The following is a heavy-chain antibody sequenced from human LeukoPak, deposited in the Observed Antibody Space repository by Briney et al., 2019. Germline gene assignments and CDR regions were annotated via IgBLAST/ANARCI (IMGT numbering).Heavy chain of an antibody. J-gene: IGHJ3*02. Sequence: GGSLRLSCAASGFTFSSYAMSWVRQAPGKGLEWVSAISGSGGSTYYADSVKGRFTTSRDNSKNTLYLQMNSLRAEDTAVYYCAKDTMYSSGWWQHDAFDIWGQGTMVTVSS. D-gene: IGHD6-19*01. CDR3: AKDTMYSSGWWQHDAFDI. CDR2: ISGSGGST. V-gene: IGHV3-23*01. CDR1: GFTFSSYA.